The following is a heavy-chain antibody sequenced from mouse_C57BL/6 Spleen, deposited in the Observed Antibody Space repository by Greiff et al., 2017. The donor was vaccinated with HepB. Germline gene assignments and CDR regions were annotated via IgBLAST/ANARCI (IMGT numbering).Heavy chain of an antibody. J-gene: IGHJ4*01. Sequence: EVMLVESGEGLVKPGGSLKLSCAASGFTLSSYAMSWVRQTPEKRLEWVAYISSGGDYIYYADTVKGRFTISRDNARNTLYLQMSSLKSEDTAMYYCTREGDYDDAMDYWGQGTSVTVSS. CDR2: ISSGGDYI. CDR1: GFTLSSYA. V-gene: IGHV5-9-1*02. CDR3: TREGDYDDAMDY. D-gene: IGHD2-4*01.